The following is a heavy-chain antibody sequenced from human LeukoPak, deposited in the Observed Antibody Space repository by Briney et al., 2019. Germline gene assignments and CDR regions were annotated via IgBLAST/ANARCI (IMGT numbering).Heavy chain of an antibody. V-gene: IGHV3-73*01. CDR3: SPSSGCEY. D-gene: IGHD6-19*01. CDR2: IRSKANSYAT. J-gene: IGHJ4*02. Sequence: GGSLRLSCAASGFTFSGSAMQWVRQATGKGLEWVGRIRSKANSYATAYAASVKGMFTTSRDDSQNTAYLQMNSLKTEDTAVYYCSPSSGCEYWGQGTLVTVSS. CDR1: GFTFSGSA.